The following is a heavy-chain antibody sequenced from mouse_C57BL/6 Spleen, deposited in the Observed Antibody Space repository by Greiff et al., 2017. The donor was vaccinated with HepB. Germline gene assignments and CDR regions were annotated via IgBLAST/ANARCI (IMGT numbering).Heavy chain of an antibody. V-gene: IGHV3-6*01. J-gene: IGHJ2*01. CDR1: GYSITSGYY. CDR3: ARTTVVGFDY. Sequence: EVKLMESGPGLVKPSQSLSLTCSVTGYSITSGYYWNWIRQFPGNKLEWMGYISYDGSNNYNPSLKNRISITRDTSKNQFFLKLNSVTTEDTATYYCARTTVVGFDYWGQGTTLTVSS. D-gene: IGHD1-1*01. CDR2: ISYDGSN.